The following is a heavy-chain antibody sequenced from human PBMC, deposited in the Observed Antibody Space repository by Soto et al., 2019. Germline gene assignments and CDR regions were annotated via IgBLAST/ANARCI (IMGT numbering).Heavy chain of an antibody. CDR1: GYSFTIYW. Sequence: PGESVKISGKGSGYSFTIYWIGWVLQMPGKGLEWMGIIYPGDSDTGYSPSFQGQVTISADKSISTAYLQWSSLKASDTAMYYCARVNCSGGSCFSPFDYWGQGTLVTVSS. CDR2: IYPGDSDT. D-gene: IGHD2-15*01. V-gene: IGHV5-51*01. CDR3: ARVNCSGGSCFSPFDY. J-gene: IGHJ4*02.